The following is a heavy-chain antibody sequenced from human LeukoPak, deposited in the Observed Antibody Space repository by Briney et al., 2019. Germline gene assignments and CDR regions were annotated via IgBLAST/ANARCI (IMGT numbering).Heavy chain of an antibody. CDR3: ARMQMDTGYRPFDI. J-gene: IGHJ3*02. D-gene: IGHD5-24*01. CDR2: IKEDGSEK. V-gene: IGHV3-7*01. Sequence: PGGSLRISCAASGFTFPTFRMAWVRQAPGKGLEWVAKIKEDGSEKDYVDSVKGRFTIYRDNAKNSLHLQMNYLRAEDTAVYYCARMQMDTGYRPFDIWGQGTMVAVSS. CDR1: GFTFPTFR.